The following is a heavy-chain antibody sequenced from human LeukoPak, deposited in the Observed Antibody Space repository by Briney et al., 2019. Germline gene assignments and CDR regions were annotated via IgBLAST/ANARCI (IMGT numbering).Heavy chain of an antibody. V-gene: IGHV3-23*01. CDR2: ISGSDGST. J-gene: IGHJ4*02. Sequence: GGSLRLSCAASGFTFSSYAMSWVRQAPGKGLEWVSAISGSDGSTYYADSVKGRFTISRDNSKNTLYLQMNSLRAEDTAVYYCAKSGGYYDYYFDYWGQGTLVTVSS. D-gene: IGHD3-22*01. CDR1: GFTFSSYA. CDR3: AKSGGYYDYYFDY.